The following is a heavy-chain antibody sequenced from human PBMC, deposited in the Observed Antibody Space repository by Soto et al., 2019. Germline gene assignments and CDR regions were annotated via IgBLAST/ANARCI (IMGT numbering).Heavy chain of an antibody. CDR1: GFTFSSYG. J-gene: IGHJ6*02. Sequence: LRLSCAASGFTFSSYGMSWVRQAPGKGLECVSAISGSGGSTYYADSVKGRFTISRDNSKNTLYLQMNSLRAEDTAIYYCARHSGDYYYYYAMDVWGQGTTDTVSS. CDR2: ISGSGGST. CDR3: ARHSGDYYYYYAMDV. D-gene: IGHD3-10*01. V-gene: IGHV3-23*01.